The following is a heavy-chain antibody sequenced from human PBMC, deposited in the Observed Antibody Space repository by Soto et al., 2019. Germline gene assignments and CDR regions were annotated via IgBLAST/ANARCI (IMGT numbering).Heavy chain of an antibody. J-gene: IGHJ6*02. D-gene: IGHD1-26*01. CDR3: ARIPGWRGSGSYYRYYYYGMDV. Sequence: SGPTLVKPTQTLTLTCTFSGFSLSTSGMCVSWIRQPPGKALEWLALIDWDDDKYYSTSLKTRLTISKDTSKNQVVLTMTNMDPVDTATYYCARIPGWRGSGSYYRYYYYGMDVWGQGTTVTVSS. CDR1: GFSLSTSGMC. CDR2: IDWDDDK. V-gene: IGHV2-70*01.